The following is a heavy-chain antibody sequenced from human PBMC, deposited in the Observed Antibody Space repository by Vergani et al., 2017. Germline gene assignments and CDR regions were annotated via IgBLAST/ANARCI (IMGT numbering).Heavy chain of an antibody. J-gene: IGHJ4*02. CDR2: INAGNGNT. Sequence: QVQLVQSGAEVKKPGASVKVSCKASGYTFTSYAMHWVRQAPGQRLEWMGWINAGNGNTKYSQKFQGRVTITRDTSASSAYMELSSLRSEDTAVYYCARDNPQLEGYEFDYWGQGTLVTVSS. V-gene: IGHV1-3*01. D-gene: IGHD6-13*01. CDR1: GYTFTSYA. CDR3: ARDNPQLEGYEFDY.